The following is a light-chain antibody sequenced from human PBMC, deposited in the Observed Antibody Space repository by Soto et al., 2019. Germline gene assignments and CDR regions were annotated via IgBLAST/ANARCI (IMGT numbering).Light chain of an antibody. V-gene: IGKV1-5*03. J-gene: IGKJ1*01. Sequence: DIQMTQSPSTLSASVGDRVTITCRASQSISDSLAWYQQKPGKAPKLLIYEASTLKSGVPSKFSGSRSGTDYTLPLSSLQPDDFAIYFCQQYNGYWTFGQGTKVEIK. CDR2: EAS. CDR1: QSISDS. CDR3: QQYNGYWT.